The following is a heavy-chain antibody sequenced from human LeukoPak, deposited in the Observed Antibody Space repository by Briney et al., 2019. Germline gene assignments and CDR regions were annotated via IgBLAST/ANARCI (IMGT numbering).Heavy chain of an antibody. D-gene: IGHD3-16*01. J-gene: IGHJ4*02. Sequence: PSETLSLTCAVYGGSFSGYYWGWIRQPPGKGLDWVGGNNHSGSTNYNPSLKSQVTISVDTSKNQFSLKLSSVTAADTAVYYCARLPDMGAYFDYWGQGTLVTVSS. CDR3: ARLPDMGAYFDY. V-gene: IGHV4-34*01. CDR2: NNHSGST. CDR1: GGSFSGYY.